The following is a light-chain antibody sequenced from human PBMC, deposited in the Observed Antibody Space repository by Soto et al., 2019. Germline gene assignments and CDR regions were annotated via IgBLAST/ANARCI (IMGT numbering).Light chain of an antibody. Sequence: DIQMTQSPSTLSASVGDRVTISCRASKNINKWLAWYQQKPGQAPTVLIYKAFTLGSGVPPRFRGSGSGSEYALSISSLQPEDVATYYCQQYDSYSWTFGPGTKVEI. CDR2: KAF. CDR3: QQYDSYSWT. J-gene: IGKJ1*01. CDR1: KNINKW. V-gene: IGKV1-5*03.